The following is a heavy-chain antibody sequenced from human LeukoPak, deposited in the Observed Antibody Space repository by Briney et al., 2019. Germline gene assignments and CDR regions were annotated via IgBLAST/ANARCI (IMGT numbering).Heavy chain of an antibody. J-gene: IGHJ6*02. Sequence: GGSLRLSCAASGFTFSSYWMSWVRQAPGKGLEWVANIKQDGSEKYYVDSVKGRFTISRDNARNSLYLQMNSLRVEDTAVYYCARVGGGYYHGMDVWGQGTTVTVSS. CDR2: IKQDGSEK. CDR1: GFTFSSYW. CDR3: ARVGGGYYHGMDV. V-gene: IGHV3-7*01. D-gene: IGHD4-23*01.